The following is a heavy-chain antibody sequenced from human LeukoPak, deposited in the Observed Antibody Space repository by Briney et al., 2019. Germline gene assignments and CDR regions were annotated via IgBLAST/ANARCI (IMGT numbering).Heavy chain of an antibody. V-gene: IGHV3-23*01. CDR2: ITPNADRT. D-gene: IGHD3-22*01. J-gene: IGHJ1*01. Sequence: PGGSLRLSSAASGFTFGSYGMSWVRQAPGKGLEWVSFITPNADRTSYADSVEGRFTISRDNPRNTLYMRMNSLRDEDTALYYCAIMHGYYDGSGYWVQWGQGTLVTVSS. CDR1: GFTFGSYG. CDR3: AIMHGYYDGSGYWVQ.